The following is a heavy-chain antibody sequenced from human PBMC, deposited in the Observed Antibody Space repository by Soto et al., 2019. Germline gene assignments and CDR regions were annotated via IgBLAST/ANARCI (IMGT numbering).Heavy chain of an antibody. Sequence: EVQLVESGGGLVQPGGSLRLSCAASGFTVSSNYMSWVRQAPGKGLEWVSVIFTGGSTYYADSVMGRFTISRHSSKNTVYLQMNSLRAEDTAVYYCARDRYSSGWLDAFDIWGQGTMVTVSS. D-gene: IGHD6-19*01. V-gene: IGHV3-53*04. CDR3: ARDRYSSGWLDAFDI. CDR1: GFTVSSNY. CDR2: IFTGGST. J-gene: IGHJ3*02.